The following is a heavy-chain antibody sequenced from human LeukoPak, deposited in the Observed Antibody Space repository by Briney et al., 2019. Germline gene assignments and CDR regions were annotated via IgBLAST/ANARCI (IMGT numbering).Heavy chain of an antibody. CDR3: ARMDIVGEFDY. Sequence: SETLSLTCTLSGGSISTYYWSWIRQPPGKGLEWIGYIYHSGSTNYNPSLKSRVTISVDTSKNQFSLKLSSVTAADTAVYYCARMDIVGEFDYWGQGTLVTVSS. CDR1: GGSISTYY. D-gene: IGHD2-2*03. J-gene: IGHJ4*02. CDR2: IYHSGST. V-gene: IGHV4-59*01.